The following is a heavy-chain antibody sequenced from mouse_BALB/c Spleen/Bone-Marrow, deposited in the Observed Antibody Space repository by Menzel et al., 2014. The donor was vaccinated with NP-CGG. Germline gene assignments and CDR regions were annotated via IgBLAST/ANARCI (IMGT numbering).Heavy chain of an antibody. D-gene: IGHD1-1*01. CDR2: IRSGSSTI. J-gene: IGHJ1*01. Sequence: EVQLEESGGGLVQPGGSRKLSCAASGFTFSSFGMHWVRQAPEKGLEWVAYIRSGSSTIYYADKVKGRFTIARDNPKNTLFLQMTRQRSEDTAMDYCARRGSNHWYFDVWGAGTTVTVSS. CDR3: ARRGSNHWYFDV. V-gene: IGHV5-17*02. CDR1: GFTFSSFG.